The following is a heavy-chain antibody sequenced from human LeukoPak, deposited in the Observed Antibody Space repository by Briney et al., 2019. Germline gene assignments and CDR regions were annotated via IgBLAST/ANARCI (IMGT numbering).Heavy chain of an antibody. D-gene: IGHD6-13*01. CDR3: AKVPYSSSWDPNFDY. CDR2: ISYDGSNK. J-gene: IGHJ4*02. V-gene: IGHV3-30*18. Sequence: GGSLRLSCAASGFTFSSYGMHWVRQAPGKGLEWVAVISYDGSNKYYADSVKGRFTISRDNSKNTLYLQMNSLRAEDTAVYYCAKVPYSSSWDPNFDYWGQGTLDTVSS. CDR1: GFTFSSYG.